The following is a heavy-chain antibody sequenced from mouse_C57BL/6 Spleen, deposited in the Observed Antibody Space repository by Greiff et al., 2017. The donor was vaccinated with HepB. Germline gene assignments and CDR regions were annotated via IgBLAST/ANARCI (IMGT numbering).Heavy chain of an antibody. Sequence: EVQLQQSGAELVRPGASVKLSCTASGFNIKDDYMHWVKQRPEQGLEWIGWIDPENGDTEYASKFQGKATIKADTSSNTAYLQLSSLTSEDTAVYYWTAYYSNPAWFAYWGQGTLVTVSA. CDR2: IDPENGDT. CDR3: TAYYSNPAWFAY. V-gene: IGHV14-4*01. CDR1: GFNIKDDY. J-gene: IGHJ3*01. D-gene: IGHD2-5*01.